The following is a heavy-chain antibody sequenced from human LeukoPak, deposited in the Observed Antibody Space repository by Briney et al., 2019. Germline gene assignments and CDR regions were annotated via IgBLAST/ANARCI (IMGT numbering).Heavy chain of an antibody. V-gene: IGHV4-59*01. J-gene: IGHJ5*02. CDR1: GGSISSYY. Sequence: SETLSLTCTVSGGSISSYYWSWIRQPPGKGLEWIGYIYYSGSTNYNPSLKSRVTISVDTSKNQFSLKLSSVTAADTAVYYCARVRGDHWFDPWGKGPWSPSPQ. D-gene: IGHD3-16*01. CDR3: ARVRGDHWFDP. CDR2: IYYSGST.